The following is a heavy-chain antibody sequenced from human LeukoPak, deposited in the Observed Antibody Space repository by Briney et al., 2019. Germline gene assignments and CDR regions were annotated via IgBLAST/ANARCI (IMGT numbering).Heavy chain of an antibody. J-gene: IGHJ4*02. CDR3: ARAPHCSGGSCYPRFVDY. Sequence: PGGSLRLSCAASGFTFSSYSMNWVRQAPGKGLEWVSSISSSSYIYYAGSVKGRFTISRDNAKNSLYLQMNSLRAEDTAVYYCARAPHCSGGSCYPRFVDYWGQGTLVTVSS. CDR2: ISSSSYI. CDR1: GFTFSSYS. V-gene: IGHV3-21*01. D-gene: IGHD2-15*01.